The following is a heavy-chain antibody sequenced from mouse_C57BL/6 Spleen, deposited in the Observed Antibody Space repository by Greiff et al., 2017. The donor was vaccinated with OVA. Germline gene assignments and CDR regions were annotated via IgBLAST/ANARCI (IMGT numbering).Heavy chain of an antibody. CDR2: IWSGGST. D-gene: IGHD4-1*01. J-gene: IGHJ1*03. CDR3: ARKKGTGTYFDV. Sequence: VKLMESGPGLVQPSQCLSISCTVSGFSFTSYGVHWVRQSPGKGLEWLGVIWSGGSTAYNAAFISRLSNSKDNSKSQVFFKMNSLQADDTAIYYCARKKGTGTYFDVWGTGTTVTVSS. CDR1: GFSFTSYG. V-gene: IGHV2-2*01.